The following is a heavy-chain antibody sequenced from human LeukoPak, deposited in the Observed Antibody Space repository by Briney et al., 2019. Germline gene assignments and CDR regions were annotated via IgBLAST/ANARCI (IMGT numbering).Heavy chain of an antibody. V-gene: IGHV3-9*01. D-gene: IGHD5-24*01. Sequence: TGGSLRLSCAASGFTFDDYAMHWVRQAPGKGLEWVSGISWNSGSIGYADSVKGRFTISRDNAKNSLYLQMNSLRAEDTALYYCARDSRDAYCDYWGQGTLVTVSS. CDR3: ARDSRDAYCDY. J-gene: IGHJ4*02. CDR2: ISWNSGSI. CDR1: GFTFDDYA.